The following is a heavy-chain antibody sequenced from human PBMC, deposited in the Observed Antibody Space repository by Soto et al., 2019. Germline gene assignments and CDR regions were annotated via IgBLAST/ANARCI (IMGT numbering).Heavy chain of an antibody. D-gene: IGHD1-26*01. Sequence: EVQLLESGGGLVQPGGSLRLSCAASGFTFNNYAMSWVRQAPGKAPEWVAAVRGSGAGTYHAVSVRGRFTSSRDNLNNILGLQMNSLRAEDTAMYYCARDQRGAFDYWGHGTLVTVSS. CDR2: VRGSGAGT. CDR3: ARDQRGAFDY. CDR1: GFTFNNYA. J-gene: IGHJ4*01. V-gene: IGHV3-23*01.